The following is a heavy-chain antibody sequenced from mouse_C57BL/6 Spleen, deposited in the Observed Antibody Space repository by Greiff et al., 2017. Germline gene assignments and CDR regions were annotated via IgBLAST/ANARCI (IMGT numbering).Heavy chain of an antibody. J-gene: IGHJ2*01. CDR1: GFTFSSYG. Sequence: EVQVVESGGDLVKPGGSLKLSCAASGFTFSSYGMSWVRQTPDKRLEWVATISSGGSYTYYPDSVKGRFTISRDNAKNTLYLQMSSLKSEDTAMYYCASERDGYYDYWGQGTTLTVSS. CDR3: ASERDGYYDY. CDR2: ISSGGSYT. V-gene: IGHV5-6*01. D-gene: IGHD2-3*01.